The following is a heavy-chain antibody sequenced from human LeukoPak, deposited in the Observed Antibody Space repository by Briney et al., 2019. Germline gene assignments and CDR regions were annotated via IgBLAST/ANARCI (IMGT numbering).Heavy chain of an antibody. CDR2: ISWDGGST. J-gene: IGHJ6*02. CDR1: GFTFDDYT. V-gene: IGHV3-43*01. D-gene: IGHD3-3*01. Sequence: PGGSLRLSCAASGFTFDDYTMHWVRQAPGKGLEWVSLISWDGGSTYYADSVKGRFTISRDNSKNSLYLQMNSLRTEDTALYYCAKGHREIDYDFWSGYYKVRILDYYYGMDVWGQGTTVTVSS. CDR3: AKGHREIDYDFWSGYYKVRILDYYYGMDV.